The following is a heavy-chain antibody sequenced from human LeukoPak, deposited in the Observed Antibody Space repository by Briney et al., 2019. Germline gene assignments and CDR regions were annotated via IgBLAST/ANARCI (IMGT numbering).Heavy chain of an antibody. D-gene: IGHD1-26*01. J-gene: IGHJ4*02. Sequence: SETLSLTCTVSGDSISSNSYYWGWIRQPPGKGLEWIGSIYYSENTYYIPSLKSRVTMSVDTSKRQFSLKLSSVTAADTAVYFCARGERSYYDYWGQGTLVTVSS. CDR2: IYYSENT. CDR1: GDSISSNSYY. V-gene: IGHV4-39*07. CDR3: ARGERSYYDY.